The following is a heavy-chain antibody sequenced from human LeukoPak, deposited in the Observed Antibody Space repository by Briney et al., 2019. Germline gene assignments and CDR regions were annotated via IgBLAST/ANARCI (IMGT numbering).Heavy chain of an antibody. CDR2: IKPNSGGT. CDR1: GYTCTGYY. Sequence: ASVKAACKASGYTCTGYYIHWVRQAPGQGLEWMGWIKPNSGGTNYAQKVQCRVTMTRDTSISTAYMGLSTLRSDDTAVYYCARDCYSSGCLDYWGQGTLVTVSS. J-gene: IGHJ4*02. V-gene: IGHV1-2*02. D-gene: IGHD6-19*01. CDR3: ARDCYSSGCLDY.